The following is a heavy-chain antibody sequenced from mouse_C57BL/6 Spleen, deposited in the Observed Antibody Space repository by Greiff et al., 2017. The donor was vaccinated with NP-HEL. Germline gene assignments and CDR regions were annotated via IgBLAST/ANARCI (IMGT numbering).Heavy chain of an antibody. CDR3: AGDDGSSYAAMDY. J-gene: IGHJ4*01. V-gene: IGHV1-74*01. D-gene: IGHD1-1*01. Sequence: QVQLQQPGAELVKPGASVKVSCKASGYTFTSYWMHWVKQRPGQGLEWIGRIHPSDSDTNYNQKFKGKATLTVDKSSSTAYMQLSSLTSEDSAVYYCAGDDGSSYAAMDYWGQGTSVTVSS. CDR2: IHPSDSDT. CDR1: GYTFTSYW.